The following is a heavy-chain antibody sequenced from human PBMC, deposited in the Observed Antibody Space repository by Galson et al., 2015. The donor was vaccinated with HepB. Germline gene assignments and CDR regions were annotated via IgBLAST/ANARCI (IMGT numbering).Heavy chain of an antibody. Sequence: SVKVSCKASGYTFTSYGISWVRQAPGQGLEWMGWISAYNGNTNYAQKLQGRVTMTTDTSTSTAYMELRSLRSDDTAVYYCAREGYYDSSGYYNYWGQGTLVTVSS. CDR3: AREGYYDSSGYYNY. D-gene: IGHD3-22*01. V-gene: IGHV1-18*04. CDR2: ISAYNGNT. J-gene: IGHJ4*02. CDR1: GYTFTSYG.